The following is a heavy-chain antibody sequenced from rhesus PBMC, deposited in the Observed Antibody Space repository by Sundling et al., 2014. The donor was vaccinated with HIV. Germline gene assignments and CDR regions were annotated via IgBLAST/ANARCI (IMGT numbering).Heavy chain of an antibody. Sequence: QVQLQESGPGLVKPSETLSLTCTVSGASISSYWWSWIRQLPGKGLEWVGSMYGKTATTHYNPSLNNRVTISKDTSKNHVSLKLNSLTAADTAVYYCASGKGAAISIWLWFGLPWGRRVGRRRLR. J-gene: IGHJ6*01. CDR1: GASISSYW. D-gene: IGHD3-28*01. CDR2: MYGKTATT. V-gene: IGHV4-80*01. CDR3: ASGKGAAISIWLWFGLP.